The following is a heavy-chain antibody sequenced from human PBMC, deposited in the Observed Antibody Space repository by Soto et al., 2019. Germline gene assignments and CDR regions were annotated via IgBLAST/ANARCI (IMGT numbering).Heavy chain of an antibody. CDR3: ARSFVHRKEPEGDKNYYYYYMDV. V-gene: IGHV5-51*01. D-gene: IGHD1-1*01. Sequence: GESLKISCKGSGYSFTSYWIGWVRQMPGKGLEWMGIIYPGDSDTRYSPSFQGQVTISADKSISTAYLQWSSLKASDTAMYYCARSFVHRKEPEGDKNYYYYYMDVWGKGTTVTVSS. CDR1: GYSFTSYW. CDR2: IYPGDSDT. J-gene: IGHJ6*03.